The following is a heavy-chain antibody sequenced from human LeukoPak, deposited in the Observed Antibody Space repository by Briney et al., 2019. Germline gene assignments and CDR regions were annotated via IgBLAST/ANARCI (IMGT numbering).Heavy chain of an antibody. CDR3: ARELGFGYSYGYYFDY. V-gene: IGHV3-30*03. D-gene: IGHD5-18*01. CDR2: ISYDSEGD. J-gene: IGHJ4*02. CDR1: GFTFSNYG. Sequence: GGSLRLSCVTSGFTFSNYGMHWVRQLPGKGLEWVAVISYDSEGDYHVDSVKGRFTISRDNAKNSLYLQMNSLRAEDTAVYYCARELGFGYSYGYYFDYWGQGTLVTVSS.